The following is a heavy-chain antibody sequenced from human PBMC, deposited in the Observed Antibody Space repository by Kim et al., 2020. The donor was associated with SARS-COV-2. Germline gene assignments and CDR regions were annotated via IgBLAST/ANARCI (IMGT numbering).Heavy chain of an antibody. Sequence: GGSLRLSCAASGFTFSGSAIHWVRQASGKGLEWVGRIRSKANSYATAYAASVKGRFTISRDDSKNTAYLQMNSLKTEDTAMYYCTRQGPYDYGDYDWYGMHVWGQGTTVTVSS. J-gene: IGHJ6*02. CDR3: TRQGPYDYGDYDWYGMHV. V-gene: IGHV3-73*01. D-gene: IGHD4-17*01. CDR1: GFTFSGSA. CDR2: IRSKANSYAT.